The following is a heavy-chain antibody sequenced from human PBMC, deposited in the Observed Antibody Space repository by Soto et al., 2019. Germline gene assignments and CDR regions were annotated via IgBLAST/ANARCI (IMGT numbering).Heavy chain of an antibody. Sequence: EVQLLESGGGLVQPGGFLRLSCAASGFTFNNYAMTWVRQAPGKGLEWVSAISGGGDTTSYADSVKGRFTVSRDGSKNTRYLQISSLRAEDTALYYCAKGRGGSGSLTPRVDFWGQGTLVTVSS. CDR1: GFTFNNYA. CDR2: ISGGGDTT. J-gene: IGHJ4*02. CDR3: AKGRGGSGSLTPRVDF. D-gene: IGHD3-10*01. V-gene: IGHV3-23*01.